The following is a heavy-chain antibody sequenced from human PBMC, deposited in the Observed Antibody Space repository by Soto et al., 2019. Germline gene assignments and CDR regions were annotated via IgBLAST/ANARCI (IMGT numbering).Heavy chain of an antibody. J-gene: IGHJ3*02. D-gene: IGHD5-12*01. CDR2: ISYDGSNK. Sequence: GSLRLSCAASGFTFSSYAMHWVRQAPGKGLEWVAVISYDGSNKYYADSVKGRFTISRDNSKNTLYLQMNSLRAEDTAVYYCAKDQSGYGNDAFDIWGQGTMVTVSS. CDR3: AKDQSGYGNDAFDI. V-gene: IGHV3-30-3*01. CDR1: GFTFSSYA.